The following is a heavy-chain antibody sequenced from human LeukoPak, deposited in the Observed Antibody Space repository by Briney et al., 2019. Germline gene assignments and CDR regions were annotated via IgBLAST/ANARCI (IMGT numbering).Heavy chain of an antibody. CDR1: GGSFSGYY. CDR3: ARVHRGYSSSWPRFDY. Sequence: SATLSLTCAVSGGSFSGYYWSWIRQPPGQGLEWIGEINHSGSTNYNPSLKSRVAISVDTSKNQFSLKLSSVTAADTAVYYCARVHRGYSSSWPRFDYWGQGTLVTVSS. V-gene: IGHV4-34*01. CDR2: INHSGST. J-gene: IGHJ4*02. D-gene: IGHD6-13*01.